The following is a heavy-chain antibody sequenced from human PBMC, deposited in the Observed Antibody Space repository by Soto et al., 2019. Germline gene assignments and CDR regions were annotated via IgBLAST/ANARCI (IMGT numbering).Heavy chain of an antibody. V-gene: IGHV4-34*12. Sequence: PSETLSLTCTVSGGSLSGGTNYWSWVRQPPGKGLEWIGEIIHSESTKYNPSLKSRVTISVDTSKNQFSLKLSSVTAADTAVYYCARQRPTDGRWEFANYYGMDVWGQGTPVTVSS. CDR3: ARQRPTDGRWEFANYYGMDV. J-gene: IGHJ6*02. CDR1: GGSLSGGTNY. D-gene: IGHD1-26*01. CDR2: IIHSEST.